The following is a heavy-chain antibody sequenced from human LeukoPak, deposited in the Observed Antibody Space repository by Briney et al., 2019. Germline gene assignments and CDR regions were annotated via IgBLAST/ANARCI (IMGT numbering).Heavy chain of an antibody. Sequence: GASVKVSCKASGYTFTNYYMHWVRQAPGQGLEWMGIINPSGGSTSYAQRFQGRVTMTRDTSTSTVYMELSSLRSEDTAVYYCAREIGPIQLHLWGSAFDYWGQGTLVTDSS. CDR2: INPSGGST. V-gene: IGHV1-46*01. CDR3: AREIGPIQLHLWGSAFDY. D-gene: IGHD5-18*01. CDR1: GYTFTNYY. J-gene: IGHJ4*02.